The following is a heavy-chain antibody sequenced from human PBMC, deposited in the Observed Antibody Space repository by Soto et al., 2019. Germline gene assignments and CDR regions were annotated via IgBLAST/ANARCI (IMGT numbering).Heavy chain of an antibody. J-gene: IGHJ6*02. D-gene: IGHD3-3*01. Sequence: SLSCAASGFNFRSYGMHWVSQAQGKGLEWVAVTSFDGSNKYYVDSVKGRFTISRDNSKNTLDLQMNSLRGEDTAVYYCAKDPNDFWSGFYYFGMDFWGQGTTVTVSS. CDR2: TSFDGSNK. CDR3: AKDPNDFWSGFYYFGMDF. CDR1: GFNFRSYG. V-gene: IGHV3-30*18.